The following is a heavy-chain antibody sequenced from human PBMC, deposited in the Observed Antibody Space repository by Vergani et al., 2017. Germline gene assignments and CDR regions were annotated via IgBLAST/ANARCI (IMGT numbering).Heavy chain of an antibody. CDR1: GGSISSGSYY. CDR3: ARTTLRSHGMDV. V-gene: IGHV4-61*02. J-gene: IGHJ6*02. Sequence: QVQLQESGPGLVKPSQTLSLTCTVSGGSISSGSYYWSWIRQPAGKGLEWIGRIYTSGSPNYNPSLKSRVTISVDTSKNQFSLKLSSVTAADTAVYYCARTTLRSHGMDVWGQGTTVTVSS. CDR2: IYTSGSP. D-gene: IGHD5-12*01.